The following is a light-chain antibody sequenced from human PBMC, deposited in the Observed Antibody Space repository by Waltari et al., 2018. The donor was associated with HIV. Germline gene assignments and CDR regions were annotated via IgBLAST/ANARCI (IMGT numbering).Light chain of an antibody. CDR1: SSNIGSNY. CDR3: STWDDRLGDRV. CDR2: RNI. V-gene: IGLV1-47*01. J-gene: IGLJ3*02. Sequence: SMLTQPPSASGTPGQTFTISCSGGSSNIGSNYVYWFQQLPGAAPKLLIYRNIPRPSGVPDRFSGSKSGSSASLAISGLRSEDEAVYYCSTWDDRLGDRVFGGGTKLTVL.